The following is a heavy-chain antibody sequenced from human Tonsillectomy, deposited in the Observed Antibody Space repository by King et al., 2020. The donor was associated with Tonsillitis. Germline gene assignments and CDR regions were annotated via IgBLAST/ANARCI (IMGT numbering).Heavy chain of an antibody. D-gene: IGHD5-24*01. V-gene: IGHV3-23*04. CDR2: ISGSAGGT. J-gene: IGHJ4*02. CDR1: GFTFSSCA. Sequence: VQLVESGGGLVQPGGSLRLSCAASGFTFSSCAMTWVRQAPGIRLEWVSAISGSAGGTYSADSVKGRFTISRDNSKNTLYLQMNSLRAEDTAVYYCAKGWVEMDAWGQGTLVTVSS. CDR3: AKGWVEMDA.